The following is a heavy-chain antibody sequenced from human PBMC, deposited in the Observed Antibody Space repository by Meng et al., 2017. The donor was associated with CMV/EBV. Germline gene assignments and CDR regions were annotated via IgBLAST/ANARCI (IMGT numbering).Heavy chain of an antibody. CDR1: GFTFDDYG. J-gene: IGHJ4*02. CDR3: VRGYVEYSAFDY. CDR2: INWNGGDI. Sequence: GESLKIFCAASGFTFDDYGMSWVRQAPGKGLEWVSGINWNGGDIGYVDSVKGRFTISRDNAKNSVYLQMNSLRAEDTALYYCVRGYVEYSAFDYWGQGTLVTVSS. V-gene: IGHV3-20*04. D-gene: IGHD2/OR15-2a*01.